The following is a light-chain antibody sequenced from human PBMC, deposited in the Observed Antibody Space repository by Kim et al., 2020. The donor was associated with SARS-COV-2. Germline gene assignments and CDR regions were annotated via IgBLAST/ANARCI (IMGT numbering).Light chain of an antibody. J-gene: IGKJ4*01. Sequence: EIVLTQSPGTLSFSPGERATLSCRASQSISSSYLAWYQHKPGQAPKLLIDAASSRAAGIPDRFGGSGSGTDFTLTISRLEPEDFAVYYCQYYTSSFTFGGGTKVDIK. V-gene: IGKV3-20*01. CDR1: QSISSSY. CDR3: QYYTSSFT. CDR2: AAS.